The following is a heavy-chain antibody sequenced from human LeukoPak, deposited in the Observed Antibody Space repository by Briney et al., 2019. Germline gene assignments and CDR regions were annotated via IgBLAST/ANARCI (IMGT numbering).Heavy chain of an antibody. Sequence: GESLKISCKGSGYSLTNYWIGWVRQMPGKGLEWMGIIYPGDSDTRYRPSFQGQVTISADKSISTAYLQWSSLKASDTAMYYCARVRLNFYGSGREVNGAFDIWGQGTMVTVSS. D-gene: IGHD3-10*01. CDR1: GYSLTNYW. CDR2: IYPGDSDT. J-gene: IGHJ3*02. CDR3: ARVRLNFYGSGREVNGAFDI. V-gene: IGHV5-51*01.